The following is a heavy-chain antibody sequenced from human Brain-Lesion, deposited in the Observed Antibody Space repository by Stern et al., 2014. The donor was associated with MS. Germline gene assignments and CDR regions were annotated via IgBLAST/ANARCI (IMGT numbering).Heavy chain of an antibody. CDR1: GGSISSSSYY. CDR2: IYYSGRT. Sequence: QLQLQESGPGLVKPSETLSLTCTVSGGSISSSSYYWGWIRQPPGKGLEXIGRIYYSGRTYYNPSLKSRVTISVDTPKKQFSLQLSSVTAADTAVYYCARWAYSSGWYNWFDPWGQGTLVTVSS. V-gene: IGHV4-39*01. CDR3: ARWAYSSGWYNWFDP. D-gene: IGHD3-22*01. J-gene: IGHJ5*02.